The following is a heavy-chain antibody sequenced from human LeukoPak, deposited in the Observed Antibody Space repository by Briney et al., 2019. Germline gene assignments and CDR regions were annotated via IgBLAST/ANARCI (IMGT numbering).Heavy chain of an antibody. J-gene: IGHJ5*02. V-gene: IGHV1-2*02. Sequence: ASVKVSCKASGYTFTGYYMHWVRQAPGQGLEWMGWINPNSGGTNYAQKFQGRVTMTRDTSISTAYMELSSLRSEDTAVYYCAREDRYYYGSGFDPWGQGTLVTVSS. CDR1: GYTFTGYY. CDR3: AREDRYYYGSGFDP. D-gene: IGHD3-10*01. CDR2: INPNSGGT.